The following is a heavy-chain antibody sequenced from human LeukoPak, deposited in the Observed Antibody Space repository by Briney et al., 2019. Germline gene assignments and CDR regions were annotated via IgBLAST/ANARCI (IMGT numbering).Heavy chain of an antibody. V-gene: IGHV3-23*01. CDR2: ISDSDGST. CDR3: AKVGGSSMVRGVIHFDY. J-gene: IGHJ4*02. D-gene: IGHD3-10*01. Sequence: GGSLRLSCAASGFTFSTYAMSWVRQAPGKGLEWVSSISDSDGSTYYADSVKGRFTISRDNSKNTVYLQMNSLRAEDTAVYYCAKVGGSSMVRGVIHFDYWGQGTLVTVSS. CDR1: GFTFSTYA.